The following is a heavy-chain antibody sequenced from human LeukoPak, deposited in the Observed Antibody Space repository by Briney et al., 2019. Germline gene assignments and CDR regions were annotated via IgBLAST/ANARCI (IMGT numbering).Heavy chain of an antibody. Sequence: GGSLRLSCAASGSTFSTYWMSWVRRAPGKGLEWVANINQDGSQTFYVDSVKGRFTISRDNPGNSVYLQMNSLRAEDTAVYYCARLMLLWPPIYFNYWGQGTLVTVSS. CDR2: INQDGSQT. J-gene: IGHJ4*02. D-gene: IGHD2-8*01. CDR1: GSTFSTYW. V-gene: IGHV3-7*01. CDR3: ARLMLLWPPIYFNY.